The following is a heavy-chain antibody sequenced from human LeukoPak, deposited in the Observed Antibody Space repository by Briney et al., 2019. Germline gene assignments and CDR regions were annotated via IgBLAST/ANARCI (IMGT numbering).Heavy chain of an antibody. CDR1: GYTFTSYD. CDR2: MNPNSGNT. D-gene: IGHD3-22*01. J-gene: IGHJ4*02. V-gene: IGHV1-8*01. CDR3: ASYSYDSSGYYHY. Sequence: ASVKVSCKASGYTFTSYDINWVGQATGQGLEWMGGMNPNSGNTDYAQKFQGRVTMTSNTSISTAYMELSSLRSEDTAVYYCASYSYDSSGYYHYWGQGTLVTVSS.